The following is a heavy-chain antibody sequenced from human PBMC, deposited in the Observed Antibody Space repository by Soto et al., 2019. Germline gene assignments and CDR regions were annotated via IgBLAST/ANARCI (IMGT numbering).Heavy chain of an antibody. CDR3: ARDTSDSSGYYFWFDP. CDR1: GGSISSYY. CDR2: IYYSGST. J-gene: IGHJ5*02. D-gene: IGHD3-22*01. Sequence: RSLTCTVSGGSISSYYWSWIRQPPGKGLEWIGYIYYSGSTNYNPSLKSRVTISVDTSKNQLSLKLSSVTAADTAVYYCARDTSDSSGYYFWFDPWGQGTLVTVSS. V-gene: IGHV4-59*01.